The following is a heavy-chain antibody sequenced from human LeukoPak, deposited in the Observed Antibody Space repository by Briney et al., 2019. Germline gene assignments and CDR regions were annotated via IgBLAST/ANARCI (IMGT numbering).Heavy chain of an antibody. V-gene: IGHV3-74*01. Sequence: GGSLRLSCAASGFTFSSYAMSWVRQAPGKGLEWVSRINSDGSSTSYADSVKGRFTISRDNAKNTLYLQMNSLRAEDTAVYYCARDQGGSSWSRAGFDPWGQGTLVTVSS. D-gene: IGHD6-13*01. J-gene: IGHJ5*02. CDR1: GFTFSSYA. CDR2: INSDGSST. CDR3: ARDQGGSSWSRAGFDP.